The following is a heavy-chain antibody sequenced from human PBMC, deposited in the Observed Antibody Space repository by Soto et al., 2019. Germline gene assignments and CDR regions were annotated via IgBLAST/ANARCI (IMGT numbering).Heavy chain of an antibody. CDR2: IYYSGST. V-gene: IGHV4-59*08. CDR1: GGSISSYY. J-gene: IGHJ4*02. D-gene: IGHD4-17*01. Sequence: SXTLFLTCTVSGGSISSYYWSWIRQPPGKGLEWIGYIYYSGSTNYNPSLKSRVTISVDTSKNQFSLKLSSVTAADTAVYYCASTTTVGFDYWGQGTLVTVS. CDR3: ASTTTVGFDY.